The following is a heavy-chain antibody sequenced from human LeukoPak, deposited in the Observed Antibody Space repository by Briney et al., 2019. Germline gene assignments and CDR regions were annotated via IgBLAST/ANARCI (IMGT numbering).Heavy chain of an antibody. CDR3: ARDPGHNWNYYYYGMDV. CDR1: GFTFSSYW. J-gene: IGHJ6*02. V-gene: IGHV3-7*05. CDR2: IKQDGSEK. Sequence: PGGSLRPSCAASGFTFSSYWMSWVRQAPGKGLEWVANIKQDGSEKYYVDSVKGRFTISRDNAKNSLYLQMNSLRAEDTAVYYCARDPGHNWNYYYYGMDVWGQGTTVTVSS. D-gene: IGHD1-20*01.